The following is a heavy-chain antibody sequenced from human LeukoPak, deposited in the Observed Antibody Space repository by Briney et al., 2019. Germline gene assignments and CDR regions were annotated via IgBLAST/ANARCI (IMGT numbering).Heavy chain of an antibody. J-gene: IGHJ3*02. V-gene: IGHV3-33*01. Sequence: GGSLRLSCAASGFTFSSYGMHWVRQAPGKGLEWVAVIWYDGSNKYYADSVKGRFTISRDNSKNTLYLQMNSLRAEDTAVYYCASVDIVVVPVGPSQPAFDIWGQGTMVTVSS. D-gene: IGHD2-2*03. CDR1: GFTFSSYG. CDR2: IWYDGSNK. CDR3: ASVDIVVVPVGPSQPAFDI.